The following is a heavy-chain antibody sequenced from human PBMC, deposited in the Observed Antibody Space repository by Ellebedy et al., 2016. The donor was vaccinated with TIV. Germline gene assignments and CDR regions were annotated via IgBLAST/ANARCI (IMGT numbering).Heavy chain of an antibody. CDR2: ISSSGSTI. V-gene: IGHV3-11*01. CDR1: GFTFSDYY. Sequence: GESLKISXAASGFTFSDYYMSWIRQAPGKGLEWVSYISSSGSTIYYADSVKGRFTISRDNAKNSLYLQMNSLRAEDTAVYYCARVTTIAAAGWYFDYWGQGTLVTVSS. D-gene: IGHD6-13*01. J-gene: IGHJ4*02. CDR3: ARVTTIAAAGWYFDY.